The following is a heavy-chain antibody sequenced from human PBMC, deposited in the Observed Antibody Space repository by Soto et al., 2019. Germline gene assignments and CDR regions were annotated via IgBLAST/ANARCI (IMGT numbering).Heavy chain of an antibody. CDR2: ITSSTRTT. CDR3: ARGNTSIQGDLSHYNGLDV. Sequence: GGSLRLSCEASGFTLKSYEVNWVRQAPGKGLEWISYITSSTRTTYYADSVKGRFTISRDNARKSVYLQMNSLRVEGTAIYYCARGNTSIQGDLSHYNGLDVWGQGTTVTVSS. J-gene: IGHJ6*02. CDR1: GFTLKSYE. D-gene: IGHD3-10*01. V-gene: IGHV3-48*03.